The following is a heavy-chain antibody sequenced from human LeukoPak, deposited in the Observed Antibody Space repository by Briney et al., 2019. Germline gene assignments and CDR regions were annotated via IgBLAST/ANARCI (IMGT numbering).Heavy chain of an antibody. CDR2: INPNSGGT. D-gene: IGHD3-10*01. CDR1: GYTFTGYY. CDR3: ARDGSGSYYKLPYNWFDP. Sequence: ASVKVSCKASGYTFTGYYFHWVRQAPGQGLEWMGWINPNSGGTNYAQKFQGRVTMTRDTSISTAYVELSRLRSDDTAVYYCARDGSGSYYKLPYNWFDPWGQGTLVTVSS. J-gene: IGHJ5*02. V-gene: IGHV1-2*02.